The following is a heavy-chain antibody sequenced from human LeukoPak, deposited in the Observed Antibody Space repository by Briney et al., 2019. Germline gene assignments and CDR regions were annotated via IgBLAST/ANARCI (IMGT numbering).Heavy chain of an antibody. Sequence: GGSLRLSCAASGSTFSSYAMSWVRQAPGKGLGWVSGISGSGSSTYYADSVKGRFTISRDNSKNTLYLQMNSLRAEDTAVYYCAKKGRQFNYDSNTYQYYFDYWGQGTLVTVSS. CDR1: GSTFSSYA. V-gene: IGHV3-23*01. CDR3: AKKGRQFNYDSNTYQYYFDY. J-gene: IGHJ4*02. D-gene: IGHD3-22*01. CDR2: ISGSGSST.